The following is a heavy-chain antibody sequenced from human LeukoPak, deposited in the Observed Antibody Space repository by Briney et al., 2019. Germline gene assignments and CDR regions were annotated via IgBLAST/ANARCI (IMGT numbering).Heavy chain of an antibody. V-gene: IGHV3-11*04. CDR1: GFTLSDYY. CDR3: ARKLYDYWSGDAFDV. J-gene: IGHJ3*01. D-gene: IGHD3-3*01. Sequence: GGSLRLSCAASGFTLSDYYMSWIRQAPGKGLEWVSYIDSSGSTIYYADSVKGRFAISRDNSKNTLYLEMNSLTTEDTALYYCARKLYDYWSGDAFDVWGRGTMVTVSS. CDR2: IDSSGSTI.